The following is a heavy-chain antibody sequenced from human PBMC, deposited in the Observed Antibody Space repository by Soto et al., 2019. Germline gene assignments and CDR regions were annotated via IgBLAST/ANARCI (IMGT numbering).Heavy chain of an antibody. V-gene: IGHV4-30-2*01. CDR3: ASAGGLGAVAVDY. J-gene: IGHJ4*02. CDR1: GGSISSGGYS. CDR2: IYHSGST. Sequence: QLQLQESGSGLVKPSQTLSLTCAVSGGSISSGGYSWSWIRQPPGKGLEWIGYIYHSGSTYYNPSLKSRVTLSVARSKNQFSLKLSSVTAADTAVYYCASAGGLGAVAVDYWGQGTLVTVSS. D-gene: IGHD6-19*01.